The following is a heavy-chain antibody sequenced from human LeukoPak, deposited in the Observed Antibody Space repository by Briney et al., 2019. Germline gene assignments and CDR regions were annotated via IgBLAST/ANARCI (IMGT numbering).Heavy chain of an antibody. V-gene: IGHV3-23*01. CDR2: IGSDSAT. Sequence: GGSLRLSCAASGFTFSSYWMHWVRHAPGKGLQWVSGIGSDSATFYTDSVKGRSTISRDNSKNTVYLHIDSLGAEDTAVCYCAKCMSSTGVCLNFDYWGQGILVAVST. D-gene: IGHD2-21*02. CDR1: GFTFSSYW. CDR3: AKCMSSTGVCLNFDY. J-gene: IGHJ4*02.